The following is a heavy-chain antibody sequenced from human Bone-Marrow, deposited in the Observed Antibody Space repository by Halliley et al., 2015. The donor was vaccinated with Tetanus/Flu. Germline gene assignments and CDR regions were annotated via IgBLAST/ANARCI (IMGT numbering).Heavy chain of an antibody. V-gene: IGHV4-30-2*05. J-gene: IGHJ4*02. D-gene: IGHD5-18*01. Sequence: GYIYNSGNSYYNPSLGGRVSLSVDPSKGQFSLGVYSVTDADTAVYYCARTRGYSLAYNNFDHWGQGVLVTVSS. CDR3: ARTRGYSLAYNNFDH. CDR2: IYNSGNS.